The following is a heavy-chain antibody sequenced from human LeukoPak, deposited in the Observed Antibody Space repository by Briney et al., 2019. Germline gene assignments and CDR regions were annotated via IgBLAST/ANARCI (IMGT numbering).Heavy chain of an antibody. Sequence: SETLSLTCTVSGGSISSSSYYWGWIRQPPGKGLEWIGSIYYSGSTYYNPSLKSRVTISVDTSKNQFSLKLSSVTAADTAVYYCARRSGRVVAGHDAFDIWGQGTMVTVSS. J-gene: IGHJ3*02. CDR3: ARRSGRVVAGHDAFDI. CDR2: IYYSGST. V-gene: IGHV4-39*01. CDR1: GGSISSSSYY. D-gene: IGHD6-19*01.